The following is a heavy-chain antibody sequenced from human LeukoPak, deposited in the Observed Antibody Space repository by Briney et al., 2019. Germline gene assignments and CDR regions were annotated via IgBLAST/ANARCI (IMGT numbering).Heavy chain of an antibody. D-gene: IGHD6-13*01. CDR1: GGSISSSSYY. CDR2: IYYSGST. J-gene: IGHJ4*02. V-gene: IGHV4-39*07. CDR3: ARGVIAAGGNDFDY. Sequence: SETLSLTCTVSGGSISSSSYYWGWIRQPPGKGLEWIGSIYYSGSTYYNPSLKSRVTISVDTSKNQFSLKVISVTAADTAVYYCARGVIAAGGNDFDYWGQGTLVTVSS.